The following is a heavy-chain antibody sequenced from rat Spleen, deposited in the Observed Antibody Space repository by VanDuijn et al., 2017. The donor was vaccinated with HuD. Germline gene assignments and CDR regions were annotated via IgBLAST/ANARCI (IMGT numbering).Heavy chain of an antibody. Sequence: EVQLQESGPGLVKPSQSFSLTCSVTGSSITSNYWAWIRKFPGNKMEWMGYISYSGSTSYNPSLKSRISITRDTSKNQFFLQLNSVTTEDTATYYCARARYSGGRLDYWGQGVMVTVSS. J-gene: IGHJ2*01. CDR3: ARARYSGGRLDY. CDR2: ISYSGST. D-gene: IGHD1-1*01. CDR1: GSSITSNY. V-gene: IGHV3-1*01.